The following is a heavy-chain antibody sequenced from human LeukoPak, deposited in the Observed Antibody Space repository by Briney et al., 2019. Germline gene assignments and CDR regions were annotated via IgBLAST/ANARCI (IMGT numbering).Heavy chain of an antibody. CDR3: ARGIRGPAFDI. D-gene: IGHD5-12*01. CDR2: ISSSSSTI. V-gene: IGHV3-48*01. J-gene: IGHJ3*02. CDR1: GFTFSSYS. Sequence: SGGSLRLSCAASGFTFSSYSMNWVRQAPGKGLEWVSYISSSSSTIYYADSVKGRFTISRDNAKNSLYLQMNSLRAEDTAVYYCARGIRGPAFDIWGQGTMVTVSS.